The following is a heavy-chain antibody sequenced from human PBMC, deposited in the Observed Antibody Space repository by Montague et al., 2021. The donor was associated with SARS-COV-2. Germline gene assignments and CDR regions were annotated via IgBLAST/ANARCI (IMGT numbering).Heavy chain of an antibody. D-gene: IGHD3-10*01. J-gene: IGHJ3*02. V-gene: IGHV4-39*01. Sequence: SETLSLTCTVSGGSISSSSYYWGWIRQPPGKGLDWIGSFYYSASTYYNPSLKSRVTISVDTSKNQFSVKLSSVTAADTAVYYCARSHGSGPGSDAFDIWGQGTMVTVSS. CDR1: GGSISSSSYY. CDR3: ARSHGSGPGSDAFDI. CDR2: FYYSAST.